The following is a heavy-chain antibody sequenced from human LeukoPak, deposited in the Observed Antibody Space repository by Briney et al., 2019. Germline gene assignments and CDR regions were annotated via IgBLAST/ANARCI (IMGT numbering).Heavy chain of an antibody. CDR1: GGTFSSYA. D-gene: IGHD1-26*01. V-gene: IGHV1-69*04. CDR3: AMGGATTADY. J-gene: IGHJ4*02. CDR2: IIPILGIA. Sequence: ASVKVSCKASGGTFSSYAISWVRQAPGQGPEWMGRIIPILGIANYAQKFQGRVTITADKYTSTAYMELSSLRSEDTAVYYCAMGGATTADYWGQGTLVTVSS.